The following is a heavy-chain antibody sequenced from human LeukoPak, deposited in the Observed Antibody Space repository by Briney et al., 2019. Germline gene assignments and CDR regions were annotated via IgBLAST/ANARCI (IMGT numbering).Heavy chain of an antibody. CDR3: ARDNGDFWSGYYTGNWFDP. J-gene: IGHJ5*02. D-gene: IGHD3-3*01. CDR1: GYTFTSYA. V-gene: IGHV7-4-1*02. CDR2: INTNTGNP. Sequence: ASVKVSCKASGYTFTSYAMNWVRQAPGQGLEWMGRINTNTGNPTYAQGFTGRFVFSLDTSVSTAYLQISSLKAEDTAVYYCARDNGDFWSGYYTGNWFDPWGQGTLVTVSS.